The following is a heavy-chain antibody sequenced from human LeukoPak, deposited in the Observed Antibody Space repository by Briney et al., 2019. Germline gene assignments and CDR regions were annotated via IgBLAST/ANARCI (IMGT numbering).Heavy chain of an antibody. CDR3: ASMHYYDSSGYYLDY. CDR1: GYPISSGYY. V-gene: IGHV4-38-2*02. D-gene: IGHD3-22*01. CDR2: IYHSGST. J-gene: IGHJ4*02. Sequence: PSETLSLTCTVSGYPISSGYYWGWIRQPPGKGLEWIGSIYHSGSTNYNPSLKSRVTISVDTSKNQFSLKLSSVTAADTAVYYCASMHYYDSSGYYLDYWGQGTLVTVSS.